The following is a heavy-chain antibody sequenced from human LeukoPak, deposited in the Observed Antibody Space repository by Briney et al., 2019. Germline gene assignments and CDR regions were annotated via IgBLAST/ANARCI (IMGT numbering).Heavy chain of an antibody. CDR1: GGTFSSYA. CDR2: IIPIFGTA. V-gene: IGHV1-69*05. J-gene: IGHJ5*02. D-gene: IGHD6-19*01. Sequence: SVKVSCKASGGTFSSYAISWARQAPGQGLEWMGGIIPIFGTANYAQKFQGRVTITTDESTSTAYMELSSLRSEDTAVYYCARDRSVAGTFWFDPSGQETLVTVSS. CDR3: ARDRSVAGTFWFDP.